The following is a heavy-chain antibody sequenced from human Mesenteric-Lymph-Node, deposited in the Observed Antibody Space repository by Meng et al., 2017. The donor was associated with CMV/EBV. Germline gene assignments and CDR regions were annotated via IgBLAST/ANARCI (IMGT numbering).Heavy chain of an antibody. CDR3: ATLPDYYGSGSYYNPRNYYYYGMDV. CDR1: GFTFSSYS. J-gene: IGHJ6*02. Sequence: GGSLRLSCAASGFTFSSYSMNWVRQAPGKGLEWVSSISSSDSHIYYADSVKGRFTISRDNAKNSLYLQMNSLRAEDTAVYYCATLPDYYGSGSYYNPRNYYYYGMDVWGQGTTVTVSS. D-gene: IGHD3-10*01. CDR2: ISSSDSHI. V-gene: IGHV3-21*01.